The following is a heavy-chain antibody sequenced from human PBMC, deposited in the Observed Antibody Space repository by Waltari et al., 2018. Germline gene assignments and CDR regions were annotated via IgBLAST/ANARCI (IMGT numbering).Heavy chain of an antibody. CDR1: GYSISSGYH. V-gene: IGHV4-38-2*01. Sequence: QVQLQESGPGLVKPSETLSLTCAVSGYSISSGYHWGWIRQPPGKGLEWIGSIYHSGSTYYNPSLKSRVTISVDTSKNQFSVKLSSVTAADTAVYYCASAMVTNAFDIWGQGTMVTVSS. CDR3: ASAMVTNAFDI. J-gene: IGHJ3*02. D-gene: IGHD4-17*01. CDR2: IYHSGST.